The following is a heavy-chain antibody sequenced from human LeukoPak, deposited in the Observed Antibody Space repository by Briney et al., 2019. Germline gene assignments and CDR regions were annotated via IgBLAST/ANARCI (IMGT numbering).Heavy chain of an antibody. CDR1: GFTFSKFW. D-gene: IGHD2-21*02. J-gene: IGHJ4*02. Sequence: GGSLRLSCAVSGFTFSKFWMSWVRQAPGRRLEWVANIHPEGNEKYHVESVKGRFTISRDNAKNLLFLQMNGLRVEDTAVYYCARGDDFSGDHWGQGTLVTVSS. CDR2: IHPEGNEK. V-gene: IGHV3-7*04. CDR3: ARGDDFSGDH.